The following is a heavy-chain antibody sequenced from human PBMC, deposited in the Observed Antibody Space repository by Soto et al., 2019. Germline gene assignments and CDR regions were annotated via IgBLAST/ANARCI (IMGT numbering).Heavy chain of an antibody. J-gene: IGHJ4*02. CDR2: IIPIFGTA. Sequence: GASVKVSCKASGGTFSSYAISWVRQAPGQGLEWMGGIIPIFGTANYAQKFQGRVTITADKSTSTAYMELSSLRSEDTAVYYCARTDYYGSGSSDYWGQGTLVTVSS. CDR3: ARTDYYGSGSSDY. D-gene: IGHD3-10*01. CDR1: GGTFSSYA. V-gene: IGHV1-69*06.